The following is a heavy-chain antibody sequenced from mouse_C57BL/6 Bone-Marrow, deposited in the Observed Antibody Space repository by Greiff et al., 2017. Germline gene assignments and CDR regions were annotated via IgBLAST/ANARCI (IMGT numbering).Heavy chain of an antibody. CDR2: IDPSDSYT. Sequence: VQLQQPGAELVMPGASVKLSCKASGYIFTSYWMHWVKQRPGQGLEWIGEIDPSDSYTNYNQKFKGKSTLTVDKSSSTAYMQLSSLTSEDSAVYYCALYDYDEAWFAYWGQGTLVTVSA. CDR3: ALYDYDEAWFAY. CDR1: GYIFTSYW. J-gene: IGHJ3*01. V-gene: IGHV1-69*01. D-gene: IGHD2-4*01.